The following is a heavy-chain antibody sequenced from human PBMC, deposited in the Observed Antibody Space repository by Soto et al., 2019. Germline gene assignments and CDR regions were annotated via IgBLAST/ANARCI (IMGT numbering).Heavy chain of an antibody. Sequence: EVQLVESGGGLVQPGGSLRLSCAASGFTFSGYSMFWVRQAPGKGLEYVSAINTNGVNTFYAKSVKGRFTISRDNSKNTMYLQMGSLRAEDMAVYYFARGKVEDSSGWATYFDYWGQGTLVTVSS. CDR1: GFTFSGYS. V-gene: IGHV3-64*01. CDR3: ARGKVEDSSGWATYFDY. J-gene: IGHJ4*02. CDR2: INTNGVNT. D-gene: IGHD6-19*01.